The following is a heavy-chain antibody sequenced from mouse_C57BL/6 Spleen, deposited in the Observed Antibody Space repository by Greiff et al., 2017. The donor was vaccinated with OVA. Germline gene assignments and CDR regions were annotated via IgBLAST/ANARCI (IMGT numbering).Heavy chain of an antibody. Sequence: EVKLQESGPGLVKPSQSLSLTCSVTGYSITSGYYWNWNRQFPGNKLEWMGYISYDGSNNYNPSLKNRISITRDTSKNQFFLKLNSVTTEDTATYYCAREDGNYGYFDVWGTGTTVTVSS. D-gene: IGHD2-1*01. V-gene: IGHV3-6*01. CDR2: ISYDGSN. CDR3: AREDGNYGYFDV. J-gene: IGHJ1*03. CDR1: GYSITSGYY.